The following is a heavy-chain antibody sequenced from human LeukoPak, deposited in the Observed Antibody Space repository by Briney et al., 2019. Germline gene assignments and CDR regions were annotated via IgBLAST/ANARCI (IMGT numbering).Heavy chain of an antibody. D-gene: IGHD6-13*01. CDR3: ARDWPTIAAAGTIPEYFQH. V-gene: IGHV3-21*01. J-gene: IGHJ1*01. CDR1: GFTFSSYS. CDR2: TSSSSSYI. Sequence: GGSLRLSCAASGFTFSSYSMNWVRQAPGKGLEWVSSTSSSSSYIYYADSVKGRFTISRDNAKNSLYLQMNSLRAEDTAVYYCARDWPTIAAAGTIPEYFQHWGQGALVTVPS.